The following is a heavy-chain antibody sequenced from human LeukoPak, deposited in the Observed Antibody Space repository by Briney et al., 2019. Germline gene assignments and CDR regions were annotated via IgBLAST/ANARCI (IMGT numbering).Heavy chain of an antibody. V-gene: IGHV3-30*02. CDR2: LRLDGSNK. CDR3: ARDRSRYCSSTSCDAFDI. CDR1: GFTFSSYG. J-gene: IGHJ3*02. D-gene: IGHD2-2*01. Sequence: PGGSLRLSCAASGFTFSSYGMHWVRQAPAKGWGGGPFLRLDGSNKYYADSVKGRFTISRDNSKNTLYLQMNSLRAEDTAVYYCARDRSRYCSSTSCDAFDIWGQGTMVTVSS.